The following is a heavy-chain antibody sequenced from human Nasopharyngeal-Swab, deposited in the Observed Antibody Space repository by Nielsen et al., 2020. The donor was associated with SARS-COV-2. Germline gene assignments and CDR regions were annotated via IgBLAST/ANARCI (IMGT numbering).Heavy chain of an antibody. CDR2: INSDGSST. V-gene: IGHV3-74*01. CDR1: GFTFSSYW. D-gene: IGHD6-19*01. CDR3: ARDKGGWLPYSDAFDI. Sequence: GESLKISCAASGFTFSSYWVHWVRQAPGKGLVWVSRINSDGSSTSYADSVKGRFTISRDNAKNTLYLQMNSLRAEDTAVYYCARDKGGWLPYSDAFDIWGQGTMVTVSS. J-gene: IGHJ3*02.